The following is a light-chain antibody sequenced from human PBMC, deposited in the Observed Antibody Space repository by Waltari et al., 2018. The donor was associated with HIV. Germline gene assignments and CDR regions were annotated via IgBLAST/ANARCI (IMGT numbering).Light chain of an antibody. CDR3: ACWDRSGDYIL. V-gene: IGLV3-19*01. CDR2: GKN. CDR1: SLRKYY. Sequence: SSELTQDPAVSVALGQTVKIACLGDSLRKYYVSWYRLRPGQAPQLLVYGKNSRPSGMPDRVSASSSGNRAFLTITGARAEDEADYYCACWDRSGDYILFGGGTSLTGL. J-gene: IGLJ2*01.